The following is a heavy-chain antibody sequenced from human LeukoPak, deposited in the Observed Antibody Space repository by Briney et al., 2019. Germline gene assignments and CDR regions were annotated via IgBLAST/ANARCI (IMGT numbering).Heavy chain of an antibody. D-gene: IGHD4-17*01. Sequence: ASGRGSCKASGYSFTSYYIHWVRQAPGQGLEWMGIINPSGGSTSYAPKFQGRLSLTRHTSTSTVYMELSSMTSEATAVYYRALTTVTTVGFDYWGQGTLVTVSS. CDR3: ALTTVTTVGFDY. CDR2: INPSGGST. V-gene: IGHV1-46*01. CDR1: GYSFTSYY. J-gene: IGHJ4*02.